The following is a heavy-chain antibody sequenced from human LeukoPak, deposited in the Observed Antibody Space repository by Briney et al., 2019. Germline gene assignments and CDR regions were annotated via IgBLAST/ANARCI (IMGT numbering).Heavy chain of an antibody. J-gene: IGHJ4*02. D-gene: IGHD2-2*01. CDR3: ATNTR. V-gene: IGHV3-9*01. Sequence: GGSLRLSCAASGFTFDDYAMHWVRQAPGKGLEWVSGISWNSGSIGYADSVKGRFTISRDNARNSLYLQMNSLRAEDTALYYCATNTRWGQGTLVTVSS. CDR1: GFTFDDYA. CDR2: ISWNSGSI.